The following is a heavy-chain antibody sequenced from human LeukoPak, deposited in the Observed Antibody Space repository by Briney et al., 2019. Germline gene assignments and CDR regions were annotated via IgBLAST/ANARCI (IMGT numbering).Heavy chain of an antibody. CDR2: ISGSGGST. J-gene: IGHJ4*02. D-gene: IGHD3-22*01. V-gene: IGHV3-23*01. CDR1: RSTFSSYA. Sequence: SGGSLRLSCAASRSTFSSYAMSWVRQAPGKGLEWVSAISGSGGSTYYADSAKGRFTISRDNSKNTLYLQMNSLRAEDTAVYYCYIPYYDTSAYKGYWGQGTLVTVSS. CDR3: YIPYYDTSAYKGY.